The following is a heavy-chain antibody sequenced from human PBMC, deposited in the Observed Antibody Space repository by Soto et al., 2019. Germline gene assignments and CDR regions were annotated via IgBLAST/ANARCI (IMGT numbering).Heavy chain of an antibody. D-gene: IGHD1-26*01. CDR1: GYTFTRYD. V-gene: IGHV1-8*01. J-gene: IGHJ4*02. CDR2: MNPYTGKT. CDR3: TRRKERSGPNYFDL. Sequence: ASVKVSCKASGYTFTRYDINWVRQASGQGLEWMGWMNPYTGKTGYAQKFRGRVTMTGNTSLGTAYMELSSLRSDDTAVYFCTRRKERSGPNYFDLWGQGTRVTVYS.